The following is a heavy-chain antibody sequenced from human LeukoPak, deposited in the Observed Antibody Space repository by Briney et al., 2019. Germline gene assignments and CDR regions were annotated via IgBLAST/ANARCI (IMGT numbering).Heavy chain of an antibody. CDR1: GFTFSSYA. CDR3: ARGPPYCGGDCYDDAFDI. D-gene: IGHD2-21*02. Sequence: PGGSLRLSCAASGFTFSSYAMHWVRQAPGKGLEWVAVISYDGSNKYYAGSVKGRFTISRDNSKNTLYLQMNSLRAEDTAVYYCARGPPYCGGDCYDDAFDIWGQGTMVTVSS. J-gene: IGHJ3*02. V-gene: IGHV3-30-3*01. CDR2: ISYDGSNK.